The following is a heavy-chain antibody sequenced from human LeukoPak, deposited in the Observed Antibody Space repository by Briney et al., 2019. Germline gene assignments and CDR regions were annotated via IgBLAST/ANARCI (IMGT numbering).Heavy chain of an antibody. J-gene: IGHJ4*02. CDR2: ISSSSTYI. Sequence: GGSLRLSCAASGFTFSSYNMNWVRQAPGKGLKWVSSISSSSTYIYYAESMKGRFTISRDNAKNSLYLQMNSLRAEDTALYYCAKDISNGYYDSSGPYYFDYWGQGTLVTVSS. CDR3: AKDISNGYYDSSGPYYFDY. D-gene: IGHD3-22*01. V-gene: IGHV3-21*04. CDR1: GFTFSSYN.